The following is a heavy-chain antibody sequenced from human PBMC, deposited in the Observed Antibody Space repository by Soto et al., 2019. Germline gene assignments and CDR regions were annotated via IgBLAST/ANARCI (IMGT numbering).Heavy chain of an antibody. V-gene: IGHV4-31*03. CDR2: IYYSGST. CDR3: AREISSSSGRYFDY. D-gene: IGHD6-6*01. CDR1: GGSISSGGYY. Sequence: TSETLSLTCTVSGGSISSGGYYWSWIRQHPRKGLEWIGYIYYSGSTYYNPSLKSRVTISVDTSKNQFSLKLSSVTAADTAVYYCAREISSSSGRYFDYWGQGTLVTVSS. J-gene: IGHJ4*02.